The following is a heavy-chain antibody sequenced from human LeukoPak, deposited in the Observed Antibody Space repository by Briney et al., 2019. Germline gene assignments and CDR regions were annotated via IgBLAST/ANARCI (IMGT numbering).Heavy chain of an antibody. V-gene: IGHV3-9*01. CDR2: ISWNSGSI. D-gene: IGHD6-19*01. CDR1: GFTFDDYA. CDR3: AKNAYSSGWEDDAFDI. Sequence: GGSLRLSCAASGFTFDDYAMHWVRQAPGKGLEGVSGISWNSGSIGYADSVKGRFTISRDNAKNSLYLQMNSLRAEDTALYYCAKNAYSSGWEDDAFDIWGQGTMVTVSS. J-gene: IGHJ3*02.